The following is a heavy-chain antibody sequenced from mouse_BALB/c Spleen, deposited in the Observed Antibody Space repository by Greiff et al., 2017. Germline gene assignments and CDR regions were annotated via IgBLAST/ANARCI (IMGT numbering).Heavy chain of an antibody. CDR3: ARSRGQLGLKAY. V-gene: IGHV1-9*01. CDR1: GYTFSSYW. D-gene: IGHD3-1*01. Sequence: VQLQESGAELMKPGASVKISCKATGYTFSSYWIEWVKQRPGHGLEWIGEILPGSGSTNYNEKFKGKATFTADTSSNTAYMQLSSLTSEDSAVYYCARSRGQLGLKAYWGQGTLVTVSA. J-gene: IGHJ3*01. CDR2: ILPGSGST.